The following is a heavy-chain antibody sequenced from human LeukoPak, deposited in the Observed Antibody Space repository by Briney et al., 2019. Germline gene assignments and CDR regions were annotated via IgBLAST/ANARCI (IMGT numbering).Heavy chain of an antibody. CDR2: IYYSGST. CDR1: GGSISSYY. D-gene: IGHD6-6*01. J-gene: IGHJ5*02. Sequence: KSSETLSLTCTVSGGSISSYYWSWIRQPPGKGLEWIGYIYYSGSTNYNPSLKSRVTISVDTSKNQFSLKLSSVTAADTAVYYCARRRRQGPFDPWGQGTLVTVSS. CDR3: ARRRRQGPFDP. V-gene: IGHV4-59*08.